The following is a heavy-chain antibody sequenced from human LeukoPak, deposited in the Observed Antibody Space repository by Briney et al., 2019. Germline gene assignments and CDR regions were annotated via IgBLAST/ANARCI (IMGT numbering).Heavy chain of an antibody. V-gene: IGHV3-15*01. J-gene: IGHJ4*02. CDR2: IKSKTDGGTT. Sequence: GGSLRLSCAASGFTFSNAWMSWVRQAPGKGLEWVGRIKSKTDGGTTDYAAPVKGRFTISRDDSKNTLYLQMNSLKTEDTAVYSCTTDSLTMVRGVIFDYWGQGTLVTVSS. CDR1: GFTFSNAW. D-gene: IGHD3-10*01. CDR3: TTDSLTMVRGVIFDY.